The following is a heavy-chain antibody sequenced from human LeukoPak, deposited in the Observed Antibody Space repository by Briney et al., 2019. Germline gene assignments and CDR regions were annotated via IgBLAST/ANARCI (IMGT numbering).Heavy chain of an antibody. J-gene: IGHJ4*02. D-gene: IGHD5-12*01. Sequence: GGSLGLSCAASGFTFSSYAMHWVRQAPGKGLEWVAVISYDGSNKYYADSVKGRFTISRDNSKHTLYLQMNSLRAEDTAVYYCARDENIVATSSPFDYWGQGTLVTVSS. CDR3: ARDENIVATSSPFDY. V-gene: IGHV3-30*04. CDR2: ISYDGSNK. CDR1: GFTFSSYA.